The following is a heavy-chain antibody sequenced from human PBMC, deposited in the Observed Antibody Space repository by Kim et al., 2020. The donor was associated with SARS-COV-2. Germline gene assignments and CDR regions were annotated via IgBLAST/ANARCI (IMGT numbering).Heavy chain of an antibody. D-gene: IGHD6-13*01. J-gene: IGHJ6*03. Sequence: SETLSLTCTVSGDSIGSHTYYWGWIRQPPGKGLEWIGGVYYSGATYYNPSLKSRVTISVDTSKNQFSLKLSSMTAADTGVYYCARQPIAAAVPYYMDVWGKGTKVTVSS. V-gene: IGHV4-39*01. CDR2: VYYSGAT. CDR3: ARQPIAAAVPYYMDV. CDR1: GDSIGSHTYY.